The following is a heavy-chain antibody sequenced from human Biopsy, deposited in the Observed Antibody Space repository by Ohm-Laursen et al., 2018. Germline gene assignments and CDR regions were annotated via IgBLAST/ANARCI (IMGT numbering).Heavy chain of an antibody. Sequence: SLRLSCSASGFTFHTYAVNWVRQAPGKGLEWVAHIDVSDYNTYYADSVRGRFTISRDNPKQMVHLEINSLTADDTAVYYCVKQWGGYNFDSWGQGTLVTVSS. D-gene: IGHD1-14*01. CDR2: IDVSDYNT. CDR1: GFTFHTYA. V-gene: IGHV3-23*01. CDR3: VKQWGGYNFDS. J-gene: IGHJ5*01.